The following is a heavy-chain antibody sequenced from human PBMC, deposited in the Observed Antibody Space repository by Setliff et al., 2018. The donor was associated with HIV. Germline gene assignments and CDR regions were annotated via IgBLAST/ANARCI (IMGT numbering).Heavy chain of an antibody. V-gene: IGHV4-39*01. CDR1: GDSISSGFYY. Sequence: SETLSLTCSVSGDSISSGFYYWGWIRQPPGKGLEWIGSIYSSWSTYYNPSLKSRLTISIDTPKNQFSLRLTSVTAADTAVYYCAATSYNFWSGYASWGQGTLVT. D-gene: IGHD3-3*01. CDR2: IYSSWST. CDR3: AATSYNFWSGYAS. J-gene: IGHJ4*02.